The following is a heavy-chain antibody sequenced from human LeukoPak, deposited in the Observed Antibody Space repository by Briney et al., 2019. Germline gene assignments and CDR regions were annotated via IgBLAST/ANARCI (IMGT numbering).Heavy chain of an antibody. CDR2: IYHSGST. D-gene: IGHD3-3*01. CDR3: ARQTIGPRSSNDY. CDR1: GYSISSGYY. V-gene: IGHV4-38-2*02. J-gene: IGHJ4*02. Sequence: PSETLSLTCTVSGYSISSGYYWGWIRQPPGKGLEWIGSIYHSGSTYYNPSLKSRVTISVDTSKNQFSLKLSSVTAADTAMYYCARQTIGPRSSNDYWGQGTLVTVSS.